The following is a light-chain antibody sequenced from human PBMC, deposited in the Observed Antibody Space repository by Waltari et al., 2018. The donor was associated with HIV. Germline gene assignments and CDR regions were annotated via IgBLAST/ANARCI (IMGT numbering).Light chain of an antibody. CDR2: SNN. V-gene: IGLV1-44*01. Sequence: QSVLSQPPSASGTPGQRVTLSWSGSSSNIGTTTVNWFQQLPGTAPKLLIYSNNQRPSGVPDRFSGSKSGTSASLAISGLQSEDEADYYCAAWDDSLNAYVFGTGTKVTVL. J-gene: IGLJ1*01. CDR1: SSNIGTTT. CDR3: AAWDDSLNAYV.